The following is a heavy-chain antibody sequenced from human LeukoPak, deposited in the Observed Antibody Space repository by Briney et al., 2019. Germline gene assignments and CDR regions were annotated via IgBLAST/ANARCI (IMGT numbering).Heavy chain of an antibody. J-gene: IGHJ6*02. CDR2: ISSSGSTI. V-gene: IGHV3-48*03. CDR1: GFTFSSYE. Sequence: GGSLRLSCAASGFTFSSYEMNWVRQAPGKGLEWVSYISSSGSTIYYADSVKGRFTISRDNAKNSLYLQMNSLRAEDTAVYYCAREGSFYAYGMDVWGQGTTATVSS. CDR3: AREGSFYAYGMDV. D-gene: IGHD3-16*01.